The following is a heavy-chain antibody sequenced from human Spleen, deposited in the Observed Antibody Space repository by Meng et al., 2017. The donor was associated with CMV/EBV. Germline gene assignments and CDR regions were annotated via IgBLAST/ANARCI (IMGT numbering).Heavy chain of an antibody. J-gene: IGHJ4*02. CDR3: AMGGTYYYGSGSYYHDYYFDY. CDR2: INPNSGGT. D-gene: IGHD3-10*01. V-gene: IGHV1-2*02. CDR1: TGYY. Sequence: TGYYIHWVRQDPGQGLEWLGWINPNSGGTNYAQKFQGRVTLTRDTSISTAYMELSSLRSDDTAVYYCAMGGTYYYGSGSYYHDYYFDYWGQGTLVTVSS.